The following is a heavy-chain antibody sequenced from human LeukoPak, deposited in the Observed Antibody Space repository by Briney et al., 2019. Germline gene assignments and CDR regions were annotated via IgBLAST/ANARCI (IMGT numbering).Heavy chain of an antibody. CDR1: GYSISNGSY. Sequence: PSETLSLTCAVSGYSISNGSYWCWIRQPPGKGLEWIGSVDHSGSTYYNPSLKRRATISIDTSKNQFSLKLRSVTAADTAVYYCASREYQQPTGKDYWGQGTLVTVSS. CDR3: ASREYQQPTGKDY. V-gene: IGHV4-38-2*01. CDR2: VDHSGST. D-gene: IGHD2-2*01. J-gene: IGHJ4*02.